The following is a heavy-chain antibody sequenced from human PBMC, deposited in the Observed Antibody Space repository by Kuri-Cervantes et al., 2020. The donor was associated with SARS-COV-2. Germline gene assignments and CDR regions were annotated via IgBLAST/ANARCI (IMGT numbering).Heavy chain of an antibody. D-gene: IGHD3-3*01. CDR2: ISSSGSTI. V-gene: IGHV3-48*03. J-gene: IGHJ6*02. Sequence: GESLKISCAASGFTFSSYSMHWVRQAPGKGLEWVSYISSSGSTIYYADSVKGRFTISRDNAKNSLYLQMNSLRAEDTAVYYCARVTRSEITIFGVVIMRGMDVWGQGTMVTVSS. CDR3: ARVTRSEITIFGVVIMRGMDV. CDR1: GFTFSSYS.